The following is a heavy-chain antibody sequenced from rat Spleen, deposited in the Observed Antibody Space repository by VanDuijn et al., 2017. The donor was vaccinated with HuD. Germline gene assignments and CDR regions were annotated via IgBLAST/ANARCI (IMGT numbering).Heavy chain of an antibody. V-gene: IGHV5S10*01. J-gene: IGHJ3*01. Sequence: EVKLVESGGGLVQPGRSLKLSCAASGFTFSDYNMAWVRQAPKKGLEWVAMIIYDASRIYYRDSVKGRFTISRDNTKNTLYLQMDSLRSEDTATYYCSTPTPGIPFTYWGQGTLVTVSS. CDR1: GFTFSDYN. CDR2: IIYDASRI. CDR3: STPTPGIPFTY. D-gene: IGHD1-4*01.